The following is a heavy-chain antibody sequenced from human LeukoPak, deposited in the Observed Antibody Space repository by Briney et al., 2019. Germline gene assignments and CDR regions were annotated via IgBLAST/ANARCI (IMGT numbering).Heavy chain of an antibody. CDR2: IKQDGSEK. CDR1: GFTFSSYW. D-gene: IGHD3-22*01. Sequence: GGSLRLSCAVSGFTFSSYWMSWVRQAPGRGLEWVANIKQDGSEKYYVDSVKGRFTISRDNSKNTMYLQLNSLRAEDTAIYYCAKTYYYDSSGYSHYLAYDYWGQGTLVTVSS. J-gene: IGHJ4*02. CDR3: AKTYYYDSSGYSHYLAYDY. V-gene: IGHV3-7*03.